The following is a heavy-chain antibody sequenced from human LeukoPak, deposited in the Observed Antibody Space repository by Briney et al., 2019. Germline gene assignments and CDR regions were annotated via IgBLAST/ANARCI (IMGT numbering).Heavy chain of an antibody. J-gene: IGHJ5*02. CDR1: GFTFSSYW. CDR2: INSDGSST. D-gene: IGHD3-22*01. V-gene: IGHV3-74*01. Sequence: GGSLRLSCAASGFTFSSYWMHWVRQAPGKGLVWVSRINSDGSSTSYADSVKGRFTISRDNAKNTLYLQMNSLRAEDTAVYYCAREETYYYDSSGYGWFDPWGQGTLVTVSS. CDR3: AREETYYYDSSGYGWFDP.